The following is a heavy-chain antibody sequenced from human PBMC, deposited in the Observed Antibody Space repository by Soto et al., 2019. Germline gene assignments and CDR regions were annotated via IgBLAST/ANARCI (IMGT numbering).Heavy chain of an antibody. J-gene: IGHJ5*02. CDR2: INHSGST. D-gene: IGHD4-17*01. CDR1: GGSFSGYY. V-gene: IGHV4-34*01. CDR3: ARGYGSFDP. Sequence: SETLSLTCAVYGGSFSGYYWSWIRQPPGKGLEWIGEINHSGSTNYNPSLKSRVTISVDTSKNQFSLKLSSVTAADTAVYYCARGYGSFDPWGQGTLVTVSS.